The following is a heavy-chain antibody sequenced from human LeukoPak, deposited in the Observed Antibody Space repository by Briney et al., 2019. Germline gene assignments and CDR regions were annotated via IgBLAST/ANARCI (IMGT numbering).Heavy chain of an antibody. CDR1: GGSISSYY. CDR2: IYYSGST. V-gene: IGHV4-59*01. CDR3: ARDRSRDGYSRYNWFDP. J-gene: IGHJ5*02. Sequence: PSETLSLTCTVSGGSISSYYWSWIRQPPGKGLEWIGYIYYSGSTNYNPSLKSRVTISVDTSKNQFSLKLSSVTAADTAVYYCARDRSRDGYSRYNWFDPWGQRTLVTVSS. D-gene: IGHD5-24*01.